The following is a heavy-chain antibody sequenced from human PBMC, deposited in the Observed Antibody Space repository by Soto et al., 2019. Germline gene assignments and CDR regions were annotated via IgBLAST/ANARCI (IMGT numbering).Heavy chain of an antibody. V-gene: IGHV4-59*01. CDR1: GGSNSSYY. CDR3: ASARNFLPGSYNGGFYYSDY. CDR2: MSYSGST. D-gene: IGHD3-9*01. Sequence: QVQLQESGPGLVKPAETLSLTCTVSGGSNSSYYWSWIRQSPGKGLEWIGYMSYSGSTNYNPSLNSRFTLPPHTSLTPFPLALNAVTGAATAVYYCASARNFLPGSYNGGFYYSDYWGQGTLVTVSS. J-gene: IGHJ4*02.